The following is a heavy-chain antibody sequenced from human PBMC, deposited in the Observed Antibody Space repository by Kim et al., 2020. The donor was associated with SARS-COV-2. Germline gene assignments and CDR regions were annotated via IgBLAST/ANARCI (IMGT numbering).Heavy chain of an antibody. CDR2: IKSKTDGGTT. V-gene: IGHV3-15*01. CDR3: TTSHRDGYNFDY. CDR1: GFTFSNAW. Sequence: GGSLRLSCAASGFTFSNAWMSWVRQAPGKGLEWVGRIKSKTDGGTTDYAAPVKGRFTISRDDSKNTLYLQMNSLKTEDTAVYYCTTSHRDGYNFDYWGQGTLVTVSS. J-gene: IGHJ4*02. D-gene: IGHD5-12*01.